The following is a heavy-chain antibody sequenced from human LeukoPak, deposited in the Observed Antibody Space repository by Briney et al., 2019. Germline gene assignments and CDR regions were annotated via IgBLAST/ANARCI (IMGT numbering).Heavy chain of an antibody. Sequence: RASVNVSCKASGNTFTGYYMHWVRQAPGQGLEWMGWINPDSGGTNYAEKFQGRVTMTRDTSISTAYLELSRLRSDDTAVYYCASELYCSSTSCYAKFDYWGQGTLVTVSS. D-gene: IGHD2-2*01. CDR2: INPDSGGT. J-gene: IGHJ4*02. CDR1: GNTFTGYY. CDR3: ASELYCSSTSCYAKFDY. V-gene: IGHV1-2*02.